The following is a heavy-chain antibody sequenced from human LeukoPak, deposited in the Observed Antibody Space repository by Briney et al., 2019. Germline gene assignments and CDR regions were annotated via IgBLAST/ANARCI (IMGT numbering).Heavy chain of an antibody. CDR1: GGSISTYY. CDR2: IYYSGIT. J-gene: IGHJ3*02. CDR3: ARSRIQLWATEALDI. D-gene: IGHD5-18*01. V-gene: IGHV4-59*01. Sequence: SETLSLTCTVSGGSISTYYWSWIRQPPGKGLEWIGYIYYSGITNYNPSLESRVTISVDTSKKQFSLKLSSVTAADTAVYYCARSRIQLWATEALDIWGQGTMVTVSS.